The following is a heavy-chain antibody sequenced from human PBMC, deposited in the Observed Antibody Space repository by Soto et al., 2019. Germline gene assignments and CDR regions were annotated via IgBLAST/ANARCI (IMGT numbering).Heavy chain of an antibody. CDR2: ISAYNGNT. J-gene: IGHJ6*02. D-gene: IGHD5-18*01. V-gene: IGHV1-18*01. CDR1: GYTFTSYG. Sequence: QVQLVQSGAEVKKPGASVKVSCKASGYTFTSYGISWVRQAPGQGLEWMGWISAYNGNTNYAQKLQGRVTMTTDTSTSTAYMELRSLRSDDTAVYYCARDLRSVDTAMVATNYYYYGMDVWGQGTTVTVSS. CDR3: ARDLRSVDTAMVATNYYYYGMDV.